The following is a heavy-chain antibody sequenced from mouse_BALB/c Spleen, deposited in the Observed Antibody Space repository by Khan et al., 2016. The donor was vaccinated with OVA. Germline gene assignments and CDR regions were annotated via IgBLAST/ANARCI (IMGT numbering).Heavy chain of an antibody. Sequence: EVQLQQSGAELVKPGASVKLSCTTSGFNIKDTYIHWVKQRPEQGLEWIGRIDPANGYTKFDPKFPGKAPITTDTSTTTAYLQLSSLPSGATAVYYGAKITYSDGSYWGQGTLVTVS. CDR3: AKITYSDGSY. V-gene: IGHV14-3*02. J-gene: IGHJ3*01. CDR2: IDPANGYT. CDR1: GFNIKDTY. D-gene: IGHD2-12*01.